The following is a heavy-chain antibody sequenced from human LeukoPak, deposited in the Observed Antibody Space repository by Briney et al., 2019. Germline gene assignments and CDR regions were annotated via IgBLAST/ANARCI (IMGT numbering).Heavy chain of an antibody. J-gene: IGHJ4*02. Sequence: PSETLSLTCTVSGGSITSSSYYWVWIRQPPGKGLEWLGSIYYRGTTYYNPSLQSRVTISVDTARNQLSLKLSSVTAADTPVYFCARGPERITAVAGSCGQGTRLTVPS. V-gene: IGHV4-39*07. CDR3: ARGPERITAVAGS. D-gene: IGHD6-19*01. CDR2: IYYRGTT. CDR1: GGSITSSSYY.